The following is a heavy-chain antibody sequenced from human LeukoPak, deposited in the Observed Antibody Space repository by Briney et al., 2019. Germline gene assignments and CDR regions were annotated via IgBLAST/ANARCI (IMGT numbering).Heavy chain of an antibody. CDR2: INHSGST. V-gene: IGHV4-34*01. CDR1: GGSFSGYY. D-gene: IGHD6-13*01. CDR3: ARGRRYSQLNWSDP. Sequence: SETLSLTCAVYGGSFSGYYWSWIRQPPGKGLEWIGEINHSGSTNYNPSLKSRVTISVDTSKNQFSLKLSSVTAADTAVYYCARGRRYSQLNWSDPWGQGTLVTVSS. J-gene: IGHJ5*02.